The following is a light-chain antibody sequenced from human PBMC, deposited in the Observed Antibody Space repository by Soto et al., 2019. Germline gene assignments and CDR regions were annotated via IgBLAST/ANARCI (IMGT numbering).Light chain of an antibody. CDR2: GAS. Sequence: EIVLTQSPGTLSLPPGERATLSCRASQSVSSSYLAWYQQKPGQAPRLLIYGASSRATGIPDRFSGRGSGTDFTLTISRLEPEDFAVYYCQQYGSSRWTFGQGTKVEIK. V-gene: IGKV3-20*01. CDR3: QQYGSSRWT. CDR1: QSVSSSY. J-gene: IGKJ1*01.